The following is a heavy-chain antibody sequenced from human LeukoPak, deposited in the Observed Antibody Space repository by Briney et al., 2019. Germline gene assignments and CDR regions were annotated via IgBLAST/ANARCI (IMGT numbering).Heavy chain of an antibody. D-gene: IGHD2-15*01. Sequence: SETLSLTCAVYGGSFSHYYWNWIRQSPETGLEWIGEIDEFGRTKYNPSLKSRVTLSVDRSKNQFSLKLRSVTAAGTAVYFCARPTYCSVTSCTGAMDVWGQGTTVTVSS. J-gene: IGHJ6*01. V-gene: IGHV4-34*01. CDR3: ARPTYCSVTSCTGAMDV. CDR1: GGSFSHYY. CDR2: IDEFGRT.